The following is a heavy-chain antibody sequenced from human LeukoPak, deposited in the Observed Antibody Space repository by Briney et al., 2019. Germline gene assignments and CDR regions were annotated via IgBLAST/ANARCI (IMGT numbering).Heavy chain of an antibody. J-gene: IGHJ4*02. CDR3: ARNYNGMSY. D-gene: IGHD1-26*01. CDR2: INSDGRST. CDR1: GLTFTNYG. V-gene: IGHV3-74*01. Sequence: GGSLRLSCVASGLTFTNYGMMWVRQAPGKGLVWVSHINSDGRSTTYADSVKGRFTISRDNAKNTLYLQMNSLRVEDTAMYYCARNYNGMSYWGQGTLVIVSS.